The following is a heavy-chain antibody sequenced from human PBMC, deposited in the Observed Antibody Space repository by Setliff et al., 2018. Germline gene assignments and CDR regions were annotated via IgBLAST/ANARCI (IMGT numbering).Heavy chain of an antibody. V-gene: IGHV1-18*01. CDR3: ARAGDAASGRKGVFEY. CDR1: GYTFTSSG. CDR2: ISTYTGNT. J-gene: IGHJ4*02. D-gene: IGHD1-26*01. Sequence: ASVKVSCKASGYTFTSSGITWVRQAPGQGLEWMGWISTYTGNTNYAQKLQGRITMTTDTSTSTLYMELASLRSEDTAVYYCARAGDAASGRKGVFEYWGQGTAVTVS.